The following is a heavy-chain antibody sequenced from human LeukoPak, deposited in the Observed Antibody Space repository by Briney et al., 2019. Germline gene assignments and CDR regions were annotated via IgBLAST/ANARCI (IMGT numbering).Heavy chain of an antibody. J-gene: IGHJ6*02. CDR2: ISYDGSNK. CDR3: ARDLADVYHDGMDV. D-gene: IGHD6-13*01. CDR1: GFTFSSYA. Sequence: GGSLRLSCAASGFTFSSYAMHWVRQAPGKGLEWVSVISYDGSNKDYADSVKGRFTISRDNSKNTLYLQMNSLRAEDTAVHYCARDLADVYHDGMDVWGQGTTVTVSS. V-gene: IGHV3-30*04.